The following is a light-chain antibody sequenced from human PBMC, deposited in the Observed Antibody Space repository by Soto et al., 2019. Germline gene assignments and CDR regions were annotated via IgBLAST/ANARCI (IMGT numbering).Light chain of an antibody. Sequence: DIQLTQSPSSLSATLRDRVTITCQASQDITDHINWYLQRVGKAPELLIYDASALEPGVPDRFSGSGFGTDFTLTIRSPQPEDVGTYFCQHYDDMTLFTFGPGT. CDR1: QDITDH. CDR3: QHYDDMTLFT. J-gene: IGKJ3*01. V-gene: IGKV1-33*01. CDR2: DAS.